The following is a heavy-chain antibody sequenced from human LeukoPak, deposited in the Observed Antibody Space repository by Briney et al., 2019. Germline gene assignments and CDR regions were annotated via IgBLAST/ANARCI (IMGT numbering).Heavy chain of an antibody. Sequence: SETLSLTCTVSGGSISSYYWSWIRQPPGKGLEWIGYIYYSGYTNYNPSLKSRVTISVDTSKNQFSLKLSSVTAADTAVYYCARRSGIAVAGTFGYWGQGTLVTVSS. CDR3: ARRSGIAVAGTFGY. D-gene: IGHD6-19*01. J-gene: IGHJ4*02. V-gene: IGHV4-59*12. CDR2: IYYSGYT. CDR1: GGSISSYY.